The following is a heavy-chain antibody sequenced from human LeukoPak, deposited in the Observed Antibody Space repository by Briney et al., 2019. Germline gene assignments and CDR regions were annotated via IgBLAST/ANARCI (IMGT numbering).Heavy chain of an antibody. CDR3: AKDAQGEGGLTHVDC. J-gene: IGHJ4*02. V-gene: IGHV3-23*01. D-gene: IGHD3-16*01. CDR2: ISGSGVST. CDR1: GFTFSSYS. Sequence: SGGSLRLSCAASGFTFSSYSMNWVRQAPGKGLEWVSGISGSGVSTYYADSVKGRFTISRDNSKNALYLQMNSLRAEDTAVYYCAKDAQGEGGLTHVDCWGQGTLVTVSS.